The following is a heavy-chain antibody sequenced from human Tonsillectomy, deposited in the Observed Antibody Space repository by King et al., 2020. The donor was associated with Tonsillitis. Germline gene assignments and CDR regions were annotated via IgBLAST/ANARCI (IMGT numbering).Heavy chain of an antibody. D-gene: IGHD3-16*01. V-gene: IGHV4-39*01. CDR3: ARATAGVQVWGSFNWFDP. CDR2: IYYSGST. J-gene: IGHJ5*02. CDR1: GGSISSSRYY. Sequence: LQLQESGPGLVKPSETLSLTCTVSGGSISSSRYYWGWIRQPPGKGLEWIGSIYYSGSTYYNPSLKSRVTISVDTSKNQFSLKLSSVTAADTAVYYCARATAGVQVWGSFNWFDPWGQGTLVTVSS.